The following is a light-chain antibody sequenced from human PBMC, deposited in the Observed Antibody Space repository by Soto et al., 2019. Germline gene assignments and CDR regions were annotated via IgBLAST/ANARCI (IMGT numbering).Light chain of an antibody. CDR1: QSINNY. V-gene: IGKV1-5*01. CDR2: AAS. J-gene: IGKJ1*01. CDR3: QQYSSYWT. Sequence: DVQMTQSPSSLPASVGDRVAFTCRASQSINNYLNWYQQRPGKAPKLLIHAASSLQGGVPSRFSGSGSGTEFTLTISSLQPDDFATYYCQQYSSYWTFAQGTKVDIK.